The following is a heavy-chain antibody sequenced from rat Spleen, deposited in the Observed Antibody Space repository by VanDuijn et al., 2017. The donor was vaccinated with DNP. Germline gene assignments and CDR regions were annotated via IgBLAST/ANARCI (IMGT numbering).Heavy chain of an antibody. V-gene: IGHV2S12*01. J-gene: IGHJ4*01. Sequence: QVQLKESGPGLVQPSQTLSLTCTVSGFSLTSYGINWVRQPPGKGLEWIAAISSGGSTYSNSALKSRLSISRDTSKSQVFLKMNSLQTEDTATYYCARDLIIRDTTSAMDAWGPGTSVTVSS. CDR3: ARDLIIRDTTSAMDA. CDR2: ISSGGST. D-gene: IGHD4-3*01. CDR1: GFSLTSYG.